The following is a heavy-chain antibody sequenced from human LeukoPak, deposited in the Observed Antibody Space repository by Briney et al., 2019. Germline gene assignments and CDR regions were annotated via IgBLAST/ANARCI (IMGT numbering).Heavy chain of an antibody. CDR3: AREGDYDILTGYYLDY. V-gene: IGHV4-31*03. D-gene: IGHD3-9*01. J-gene: IGHJ4*02. CDR1: GGSISSGGYY. Sequence: SETLSLTCTVSGGSISSGGYYWSWIRQPPGKGLEWIGYIYYSGSTYYNPSLKSRVTISVDTSKNQFSLKLSSVTAADTAVYYCAREGDYDILTGYYLDYWGQGTPVTVSS. CDR2: IYYSGST.